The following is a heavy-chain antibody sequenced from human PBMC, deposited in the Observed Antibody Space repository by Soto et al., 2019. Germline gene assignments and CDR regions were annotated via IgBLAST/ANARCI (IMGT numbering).Heavy chain of an antibody. CDR1: GFTFSGSA. D-gene: IGHD4-17*01. J-gene: IGHJ4*02. CDR2: IRSKSNSYAT. Sequence: EVQLVESGGGLVQPGGSLKLSCAVSGFTFSGSAMHWVRQASGKGLEWVGRIRSKSNSYATAYAASVKGRFTISRDDSKTTAYLQMTSLKTEDPAVYYCTRGYGDYVRDYWGQGTLVTVSS. V-gene: IGHV3-73*01. CDR3: TRGYGDYVRDY.